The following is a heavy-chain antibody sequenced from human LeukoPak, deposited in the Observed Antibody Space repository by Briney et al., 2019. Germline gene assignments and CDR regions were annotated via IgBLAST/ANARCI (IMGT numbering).Heavy chain of an antibody. V-gene: IGHV3-33*01. Sequence: GGSLRLSCAASGFTFSSYGMPWVRQAPGKGLEWVAVIWYDGSNKYYADSVKGRFTISRDNSKNTLYLQMNSLRAEDTAVYYCARGSLNRVAPDAFDIWGQGTMVTVSS. CDR2: IWYDGSNK. J-gene: IGHJ3*02. CDR1: GFTFSSYG. D-gene: IGHD1-14*01. CDR3: ARGSLNRVAPDAFDI.